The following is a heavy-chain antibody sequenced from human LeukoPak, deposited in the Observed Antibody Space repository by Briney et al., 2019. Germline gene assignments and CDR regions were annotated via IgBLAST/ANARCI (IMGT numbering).Heavy chain of an antibody. J-gene: IGHJ6*03. Sequence: GGSLRLSCAASGFTFSNYWMHWVRQAPGKGLEWVSSISDSGDRTFYADSVKGRFTISRDNSKNTLFLQVNSLRAENTAVYYCAKGGAVSSKSITMIRGTRRYYYYMDVWGKGTTVTISS. D-gene: IGHD3-10*01. V-gene: IGHV3-23*01. CDR1: GFTFSNYW. CDR3: AKGGAVSSKSITMIRGTRRYYYYMDV. CDR2: ISDSGDRT.